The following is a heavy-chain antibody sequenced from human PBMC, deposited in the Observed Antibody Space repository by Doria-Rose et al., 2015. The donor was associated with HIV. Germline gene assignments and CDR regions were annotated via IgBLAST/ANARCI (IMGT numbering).Heavy chain of an antibody. V-gene: IGHV4-4*09. CDR1: GSSINNYY. CDR3: ARSLKRASSHFDF. CDR2: IHTSANT. Sequence: QVQLQESGPGLVQPSETLSLTCTVSGSSINNYYWNWIRQPPGMGLEWIGYIHTSANTNYNPSLKSRVAISVDTSRSQFSLKLSSMTAADTAVYYCARSLKRASSHFDFWGQGFLVTVSS. J-gene: IGHJ4*02.